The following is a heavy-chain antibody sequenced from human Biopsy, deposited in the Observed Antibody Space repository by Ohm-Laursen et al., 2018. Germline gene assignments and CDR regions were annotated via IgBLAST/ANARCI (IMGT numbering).Heavy chain of an antibody. D-gene: IGHD2-21*01. CDR2: IDWADAK. CDR3: ARIPIPIFSAALVYRHRRHLQGLDV. V-gene: IGHV2-70*16. J-gene: IGHJ6*02. Sequence: TQTLTLTRTLSGFSLNSRGMSVTWIRQPPGKALEWLARIDWADAKFYSASQKARLTISKGTSGDHVVLTLSDADPVDTGTYYCARIPIPIFSAALVYRHRRHLQGLDVWGQGTTVIVSS. CDR1: GFSLNSRGMS.